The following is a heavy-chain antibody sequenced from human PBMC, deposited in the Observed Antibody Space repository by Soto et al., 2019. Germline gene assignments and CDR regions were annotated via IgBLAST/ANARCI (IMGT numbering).Heavy chain of an antibody. D-gene: IGHD3-10*01. CDR1: GSSISSGGYS. CDR3: ARDIGSYAYGEGY. J-gene: IGHJ4*02. Sequence: SETLSLTCAVSGSSISSGGYSWSWIRQPPGKGLEWIGYIYHSGSTYYNPSLKSRVTISVDRSKNQFSLKLSSVTAADTAMYCCARDIGSYAYGEGYWGQGIQVTVSS. V-gene: IGHV4-30-2*01. CDR2: IYHSGST.